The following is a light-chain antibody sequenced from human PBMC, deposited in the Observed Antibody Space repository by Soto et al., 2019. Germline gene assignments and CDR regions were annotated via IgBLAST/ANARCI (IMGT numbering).Light chain of an antibody. CDR3: RQDLNRLT. CDR1: QDISNY. J-gene: IGKJ3*01. V-gene: IGKV1-33*01. CDR2: EAS. Sequence: DIQMTQSPSSLSASVGDRVTITCQASQDISNYLNWYHQKPGKAPKLLIYEASNLATGVPSRFSGSKAGTDFTFTISGLQPEDIATYYCRQDLNRLTFGPGNKVYIK.